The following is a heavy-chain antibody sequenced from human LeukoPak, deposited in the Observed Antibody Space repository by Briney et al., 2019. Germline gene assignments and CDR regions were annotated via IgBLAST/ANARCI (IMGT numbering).Heavy chain of an antibody. D-gene: IGHD6-19*01. CDR2: IWYDGSNK. Sequence: QAGGSLRLSCAASGFAFSSYGMHWVRQAPGKGLEWVALIWYDGSNKYYADSVKGRFTISRDNSKNTLYLQMNSLRAEDTAVYYGARDRGTSGWRGGYFDYWGQGNLVTVSS. V-gene: IGHV3-33*01. CDR1: GFAFSSYG. CDR3: ARDRGTSGWRGGYFDY. J-gene: IGHJ4*02.